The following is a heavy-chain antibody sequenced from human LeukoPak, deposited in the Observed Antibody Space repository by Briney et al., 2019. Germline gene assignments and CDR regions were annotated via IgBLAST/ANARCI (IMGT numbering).Heavy chain of an antibody. V-gene: IGHV3-11*01. CDR1: GFTFSDYY. Sequence: GGSLRLSCAASGFTFSDYYMSWIRQAPGKGLEWVSYISSSGSTIYYADSVKGRFTISRDNAKNSLYLQMNSLRAEDTAVYYCAKDREPIVVVPAAMGNNWFDPWGQGTLVTVSS. CDR2: ISSSGSTI. J-gene: IGHJ5*02. CDR3: AKDREPIVVVPAAMGNNWFDP. D-gene: IGHD2-2*01.